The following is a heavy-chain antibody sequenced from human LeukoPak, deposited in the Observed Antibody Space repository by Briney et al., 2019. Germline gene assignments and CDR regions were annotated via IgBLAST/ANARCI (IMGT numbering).Heavy chain of an antibody. Sequence: PSETLSLTCTVSGYSISSGYYWGWIRQPPGKGLEWIGSIYHSGSTYYNPSLKSRVTISVDTSKNQFSLKLSSVTAADTAVYYCVLGVIVVVPAAIKDDYWGQGTLVTVSS. CDR2: IYHSGST. J-gene: IGHJ4*02. V-gene: IGHV4-38-2*02. D-gene: IGHD2-2*02. CDR3: VLGVIVVVPAAIKDDY. CDR1: GYSISSGYY.